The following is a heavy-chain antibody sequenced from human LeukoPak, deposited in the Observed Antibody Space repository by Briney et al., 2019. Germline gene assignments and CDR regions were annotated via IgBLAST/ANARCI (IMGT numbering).Heavy chain of an antibody. Sequence: ASVKVSCKASGYTFTGYYMHWVRQAPGQGLEWMGRINPNSGGTNYAQKVQGRVTMTRDTSISTAYMELSRLRSDDTAVYYCAREGTYYDFWSGSYWFDPWGQGTLVTVSS. D-gene: IGHD3-3*01. CDR3: AREGTYYDFWSGSYWFDP. CDR1: GYTFTGYY. V-gene: IGHV1-2*06. CDR2: INPNSGGT. J-gene: IGHJ5*02.